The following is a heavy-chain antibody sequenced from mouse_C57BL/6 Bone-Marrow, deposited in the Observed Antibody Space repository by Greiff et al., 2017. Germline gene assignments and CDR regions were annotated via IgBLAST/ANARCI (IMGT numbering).Heavy chain of an antibody. J-gene: IGHJ4*01. CDR1: GYSITSGYY. V-gene: IGHV3-6*01. CDR3: ARVNYSNYRDYAMDY. D-gene: IGHD2-5*01. Sequence: EVQLQESGPGLVKPSQSLSLTCSVTGYSITSGYYWNWIRQFPGNKLEWMGYISYDGSNNYNPSLKNRISITRDTSKNQFFLKLNSVTTEDTATYYCARVNYSNYRDYAMDYWGQGTSVTVSS. CDR2: ISYDGSN.